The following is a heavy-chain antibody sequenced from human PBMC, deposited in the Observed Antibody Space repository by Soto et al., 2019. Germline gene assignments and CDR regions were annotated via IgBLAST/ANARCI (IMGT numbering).Heavy chain of an antibody. CDR1: GGSVSSGRFY. CDR3: ARSGSGSGWL. V-gene: IGHV4-61*01. D-gene: IGHD6-19*01. CDR2: IYYSGGT. J-gene: IGHJ4*02. Sequence: SETLSLTCTVSGGSVSSGRFYWSWIRQPPGKGLEWIGYIYYSGGTKYNPSLRSRVTISVDTSKNQFSLKLTSVTAADTAAYYCARSGSGSGWLGGQGTLVTVSS.